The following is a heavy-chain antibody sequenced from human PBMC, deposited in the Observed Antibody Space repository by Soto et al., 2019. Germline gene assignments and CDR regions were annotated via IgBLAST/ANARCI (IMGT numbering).Heavy chain of an antibody. CDR3: ARLGDKYYYGMDV. Sequence: SETLSLTCTVSGGSISSYYWSWIRQPPGKGLEWIGYIYYSGSTNYNPSLKSRVTISVDTSKNQFSLKLRSVTAADTAVYYCARLGDKYYYGMDVWGQGTTVTVSS. V-gene: IGHV4-59*08. CDR1: GGSISSYY. D-gene: IGHD2-21*01. CDR2: IYYSGST. J-gene: IGHJ6*02.